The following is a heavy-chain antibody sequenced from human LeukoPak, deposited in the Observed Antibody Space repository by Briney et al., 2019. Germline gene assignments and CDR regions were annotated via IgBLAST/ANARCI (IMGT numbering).Heavy chain of an antibody. CDR1: GGSISSHY. D-gene: IGHD2-21*02. J-gene: IGHJ3*02. CDR3: ARLLNNDNAGDPDTFDM. V-gene: IGHV4-59*11. CDR2: IYYTGTT. Sequence: PSETLSLTCTVSGGSISSHYWSWIRQSPERGLEWIGFIYYTGTTRYNPSLRGRVTMSVDSSRNHFSLKLTSMTAADTALYYCARLLNNDNAGDPDTFDMWGQGTMVTASS.